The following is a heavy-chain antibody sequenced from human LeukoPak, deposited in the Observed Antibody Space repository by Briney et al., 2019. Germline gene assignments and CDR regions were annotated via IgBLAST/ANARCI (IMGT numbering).Heavy chain of an antibody. CDR3: ARDGVRYYYDSSGYYFDL. CDR1: GFTFSSYV. D-gene: IGHD3-22*01. CDR2: ISYDGSNK. Sequence: GGSLRLSCAASGFTFSSYVMHWVRQAPGKGLEWVAVISYDGSNKYYGDSVKGRFTISRDNSKNTLYLQMNSLRAEDTAVYYCARDGVRYYYDSSGYYFDLWGRGTLVTVSS. J-gene: IGHJ2*01. V-gene: IGHV3-30*03.